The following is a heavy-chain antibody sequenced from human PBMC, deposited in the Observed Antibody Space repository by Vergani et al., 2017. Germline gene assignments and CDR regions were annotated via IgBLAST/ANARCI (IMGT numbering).Heavy chain of an antibody. Sequence: EVQLVESGGGLVQPGGSLRLSCAASGFTFSSYWMSWVRQAPGKGLEWVANIKQDGSEKYYVDSVKGRFTISRDNSKNTLYLQMNSLRAEDTAGYYCAKVLGADYYDSSGYLLSYFDYWGQGTLVTVSS. CDR2: IKQDGSEK. CDR1: GFTFSSYW. CDR3: AKVLGADYYDSSGYLLSYFDY. J-gene: IGHJ4*02. D-gene: IGHD3-22*01. V-gene: IGHV3-7*05.